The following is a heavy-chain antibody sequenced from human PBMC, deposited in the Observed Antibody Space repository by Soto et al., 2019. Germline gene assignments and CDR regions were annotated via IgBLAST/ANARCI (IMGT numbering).Heavy chain of an antibody. CDR1: GGSFSGYY. J-gene: IGHJ4*02. CDR3: ARSSGWFPYFDY. CDR2: INHSGST. Sequence: SETLSLTCAVYGGSFSGYYWSWIRQPPGKGLEWFGEINHSGSTNYNPSLKSRVTISVDTSKNQFSLKLSSVTAADTAVYYCARSSGWFPYFDYWGQGTLVTVSS. V-gene: IGHV4-34*01. D-gene: IGHD6-19*01.